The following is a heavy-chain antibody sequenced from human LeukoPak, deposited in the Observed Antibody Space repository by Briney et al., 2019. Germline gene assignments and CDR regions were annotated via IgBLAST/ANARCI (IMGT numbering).Heavy chain of an antibody. D-gene: IGHD2-15*01. CDR2: ISGSGGST. J-gene: IGHJ6*03. CDR1: GFTFSSYA. Sequence: PGGSLRLSCAASGFTFSSYAMSWVRQAPGKGLEWVSAISGSGGSTYSADSVRGGFTFSRDNCKTQMYVSMKSLRAEDTAVYYCAKAASLICCSGGSCYISVGRHDYYYYYMDVWGKGTTVTVSS. CDR3: AKAASLICCSGGSCYISVGRHDYYYYYMDV. V-gene: IGHV3-23*01.